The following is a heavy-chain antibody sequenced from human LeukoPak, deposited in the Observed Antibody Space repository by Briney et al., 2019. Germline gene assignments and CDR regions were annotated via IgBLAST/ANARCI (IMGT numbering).Heavy chain of an antibody. D-gene: IGHD3-10*01. J-gene: IGHJ4*02. CDR2: ISYDGSNE. V-gene: IGHV3-30*18. CDR1: GFTFSSYG. Sequence: GRSLRLSYAASGFTFSSYGMHWVRQAPGRGLEWVAVISYDGSNEYYADSVKGRFTISRDNSKNTVYMQMNSLRVEDTAVYYSAKEDYYGSGSYLGYWGQGTPVTVSS. CDR3: AKEDYYGSGSYLGY.